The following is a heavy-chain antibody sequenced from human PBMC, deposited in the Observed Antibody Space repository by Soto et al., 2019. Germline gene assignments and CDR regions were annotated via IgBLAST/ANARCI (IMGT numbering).Heavy chain of an antibody. CDR1: GGSVSSGSYY. CDR2: IYYSGST. D-gene: IGHD5-18*01. CDR3: ARALGYSYGYNWFDP. V-gene: IGHV4-61*01. Sequence: QVQLQESGPGLVKPSETLSLTCTVSGGSVSSGSYYWSWIRQPPGKGLEWIGYIYYSGSTNYNPSLKSRVTISVDTSKNQFSLKRSSVTAADTAVYYCARALGYSYGYNWFDPWGQGTLVTVSS. J-gene: IGHJ5*02.